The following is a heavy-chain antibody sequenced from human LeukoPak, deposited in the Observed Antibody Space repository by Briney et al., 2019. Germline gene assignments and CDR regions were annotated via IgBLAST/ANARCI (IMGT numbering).Heavy chain of an antibody. CDR1: GFTFSSYS. CDR3: ARDPGYSSGWFAY. V-gene: IGHV3-21*01. J-gene: IGHJ4*02. Sequence: GGSLRLSCVVSGFTFSSYSMSWVRQAPGKGLEWVSSISASSNFISYADSVKGRFTISRDNAKKSLYLQMNSVRAEDTAVYYCARDPGYSSGWFAYWGQGALVTVSS. D-gene: IGHD6-19*01. CDR2: ISASSNFI.